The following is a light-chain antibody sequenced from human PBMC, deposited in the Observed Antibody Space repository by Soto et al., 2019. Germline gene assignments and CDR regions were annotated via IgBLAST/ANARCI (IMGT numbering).Light chain of an antibody. CDR2: KAS. J-gene: IGKJ1*01. CDR1: QDIGSF. V-gene: IGKV1-5*03. CDR3: QQYDM. Sequence: DIHMTQSPSTLAASVGDRVTISCRTSQDIGSFLAWYQHKPGKAPKLLIYKASSLESGVPSRFSGSGSGTEFTLTITSLQPEDFATYYCQQYDMFGPGTKVDIK.